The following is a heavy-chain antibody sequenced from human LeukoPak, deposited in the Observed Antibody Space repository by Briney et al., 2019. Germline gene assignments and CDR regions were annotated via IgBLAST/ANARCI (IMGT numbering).Heavy chain of an antibody. CDR1: GFTFSSYA. D-gene: IGHD1-26*01. J-gene: IGHJ6*02. Sequence: GGSLRLSCAASGFTFSSYAMSWVRQAPGKGLEWVSAISGSGGSTYYADSVKGRFTISRDNSKNTLYPQMNSLRAEDTAVYYCAKGRSGPYYYYGMDVWGQGTTVTVSS. V-gene: IGHV3-23*01. CDR3: AKGRSGPYYYYGMDV. CDR2: ISGSGGST.